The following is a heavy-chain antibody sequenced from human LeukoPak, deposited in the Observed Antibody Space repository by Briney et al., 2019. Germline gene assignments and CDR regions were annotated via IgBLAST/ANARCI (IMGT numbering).Heavy chain of an antibody. V-gene: IGHV1-18*01. CDR3: ERHRISSGWYPMGFQH. CDR1: GYTFTSYG. J-gene: IGHJ1*01. D-gene: IGHD6-13*01. CDR2: ISAYSGNT. Sequence: ASVKVSCKASGYTFTSYGISWVRQAPGQGLGWMGLISAYSGNTNYAQKPQGRVTMTTDTSTSTAYLELRRLRSDDTAVYYCERHRISSGWYPMGFQHWGQGTLVTVSS.